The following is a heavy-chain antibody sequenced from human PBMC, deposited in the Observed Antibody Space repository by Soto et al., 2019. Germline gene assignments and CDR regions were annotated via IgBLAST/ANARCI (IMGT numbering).Heavy chain of an antibody. CDR3: ARNMDYYYGRGSGNGHGV. J-gene: IGHJ6*02. CDR2: INPKFGDT. Sequence: QVQLVQSGAEVKEPGDSVRVSCEASGYTFTAYYIHWVRQAPGQGLEWMGWINPKFGDTTYAHDFQGRVSMTRDMSISTVYMELSSLTSDYSAIYYCARNMDYYYGRGSGNGHGVWGQGTTVTVFS. D-gene: IGHD3-10*02. CDR1: GYTFTAYY. V-gene: IGHV1-2*02.